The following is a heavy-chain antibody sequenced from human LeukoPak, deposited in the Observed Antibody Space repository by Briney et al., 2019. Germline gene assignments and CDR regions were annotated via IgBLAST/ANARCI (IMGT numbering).Heavy chain of an antibody. J-gene: IGHJ4*02. CDR2: ISSDGSKK. CDR3: ARGTPTTRDFDY. CDR1: GFTFSSYA. Sequence: GGSLRLSCEVSGFTFSSYAMHWVRQAPGKGLEWVAVISSDGSKKDYADSVKGRFTISRDNSKNTLYLQMNSLRAEDTAVYYCARGTPTTRDFDYWGQGTPVTVSS. V-gene: IGHV3-30*04. D-gene: IGHD4-11*01.